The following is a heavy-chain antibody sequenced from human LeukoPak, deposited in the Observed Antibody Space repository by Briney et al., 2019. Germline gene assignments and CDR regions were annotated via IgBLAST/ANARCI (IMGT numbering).Heavy chain of an antibody. CDR3: ASKTGYSSSWRFDY. D-gene: IGHD6-13*01. CDR1: GFTFSSYS. J-gene: IGHJ4*02. CDR2: ISSSSSYI. Sequence: GGSLRLSCAASGFTFSSYSMNWVRQAPGEGLEWVSSISSSSSYIYYADSVKGRFTISRDNAKNSLYLQMNSLRAEDTAVYYCASKTGYSSSWRFDYWGQGTLVTVSS. V-gene: IGHV3-21*01.